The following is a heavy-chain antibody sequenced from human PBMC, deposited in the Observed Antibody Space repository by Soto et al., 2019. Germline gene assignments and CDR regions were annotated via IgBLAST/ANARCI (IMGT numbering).Heavy chain of an antibody. CDR2: INAGNGNT. Sequence: ASVKVSCKASGYTFTSYAMHWVRQAPGQRLEWMGWINAGNGNTKYSQKFQGRVTITRDTSASTAYMELSSLRSEDTAVYYCARDLYANYYDSSGYGPWGQGTLVTVSS. CDR3: ARDLYANYYDSSGYGP. V-gene: IGHV1-3*01. J-gene: IGHJ5*02. CDR1: GYTFTSYA. D-gene: IGHD3-22*01.